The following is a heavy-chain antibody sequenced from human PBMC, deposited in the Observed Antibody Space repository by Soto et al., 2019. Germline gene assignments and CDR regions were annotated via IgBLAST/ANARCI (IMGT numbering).Heavy chain of an antibody. V-gene: IGHV4-4*02. CDR3: ARDRSYGDYDDYYYYGMDV. CDR1: GGSITSSNW. J-gene: IGHJ6*02. CDR2: IYHSGST. D-gene: IGHD4-17*01. Sequence: PSETLSLTCAVSGGSITSSNWWSWVRQPPGKGLEWIREIYHSGSTNYNPSLKSRVTISVDTSKNQFSLKLSSVTAADTAVYYCARDRSYGDYDDYYYYGMDVWGQWTTVTVSS.